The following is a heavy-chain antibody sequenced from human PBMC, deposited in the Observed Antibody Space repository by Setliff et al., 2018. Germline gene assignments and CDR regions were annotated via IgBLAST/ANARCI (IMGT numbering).Heavy chain of an antibody. Sequence: SETLSLTCTVSGGSISSSSHYWGWIRQPPGKGLEWIGSIYYSGSTYYNQSLKSRVTISVDTSKNQFSLKLSSVTAADTAVYYCARYNYYDSSGYFLTFDYWGQGTLVTVSS. V-gene: IGHV4-39*01. CDR2: IYYSGST. CDR3: ARYNYYDSSGYFLTFDY. J-gene: IGHJ4*02. D-gene: IGHD3-22*01. CDR1: GGSISSSSHY.